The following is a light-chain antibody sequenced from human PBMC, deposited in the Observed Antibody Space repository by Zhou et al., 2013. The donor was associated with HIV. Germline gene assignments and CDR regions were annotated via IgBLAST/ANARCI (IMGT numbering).Light chain of an antibody. CDR1: QSVSSN. J-gene: IGKJ4*01. CDR3: QQYGSSPLT. Sequence: EIVMTQSPATLSLSPGERATLSCRASQSVSSNLAWYQQTPGQAPRLLIFGASSRAPGIPDRFSGSGSGTDFTLTISRVEPEDLAVYYCQQYGSSPLTFGGGTKVEIK. CDR2: GAS. V-gene: IGKV3-20*01.